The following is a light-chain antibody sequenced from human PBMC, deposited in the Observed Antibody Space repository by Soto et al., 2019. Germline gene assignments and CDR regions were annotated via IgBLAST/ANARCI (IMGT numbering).Light chain of an antibody. Sequence: VNRVNIPCRASQGITNDLAWYQQKPGKAPKLLIYAASTLQSGVPSRFSGSGSGTDFTLTISCLQSEDFATYYCQQYYSYLTFGQGTRLEI. CDR3: QQYYSYLT. CDR1: QGITND. J-gene: IGKJ5*01. V-gene: IGKV1-8*01. CDR2: AAS.